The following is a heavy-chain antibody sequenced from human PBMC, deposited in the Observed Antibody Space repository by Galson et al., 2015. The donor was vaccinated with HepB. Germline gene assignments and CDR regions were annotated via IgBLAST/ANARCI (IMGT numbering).Heavy chain of an antibody. Sequence: TLSLTCAVYGGSFSGYSWSWIRQPPGKGLEWIGEINHSGSTNYNPSLKSRVTISVDTSKNQFSLKLSSVTAADTAVYYCARLRGSSADRFDYWGQGTLVTVSS. D-gene: IGHD6-6*01. CDR3: ARLRGSSADRFDY. V-gene: IGHV4-34*01. J-gene: IGHJ4*02. CDR1: GGSFSGYS. CDR2: INHSGST.